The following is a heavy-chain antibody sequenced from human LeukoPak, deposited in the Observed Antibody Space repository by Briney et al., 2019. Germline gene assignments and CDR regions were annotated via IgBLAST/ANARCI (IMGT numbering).Heavy chain of an antibody. CDR2: INSDGSSI. Sequence: GGSLRLSCAASGFTFSSHWMHWVRQAPGKGLVWVSRINSDGSSISYADSVKGRFTISRDNAKNSLYLQMNSLRAEDTALYYCAKEVTRRAHYYYYGMDVWGQGTTVTVSS. J-gene: IGHJ6*02. CDR3: AKEVTRRAHYYYYGMDV. D-gene: IGHD4-23*01. V-gene: IGHV3-74*01. CDR1: GFTFSSHW.